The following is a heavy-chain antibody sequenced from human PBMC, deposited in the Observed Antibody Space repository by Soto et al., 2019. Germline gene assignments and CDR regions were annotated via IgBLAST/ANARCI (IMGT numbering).Heavy chain of an antibody. CDR1: GFNFRSYW. J-gene: IGHJ4*02. V-gene: IGHV3-7*01. CDR3: ARDKNYYVLWSYFDS. D-gene: IGHD3-10*02. CDR2: IKQDGSEE. Sequence: EVQLMESGGGLVQPGGSLRLSCAASGFNFRSYWMSWVRQAPGKGLEWVANIKQDGSEEFYVDSVKGRFTISRDNAKNSLYLQMNSLRVEDTAVYYCARDKNYYVLWSYFDSWGQGTLVTVSS.